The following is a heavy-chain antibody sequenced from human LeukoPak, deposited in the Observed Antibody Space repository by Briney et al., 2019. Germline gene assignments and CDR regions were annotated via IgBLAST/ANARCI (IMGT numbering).Heavy chain of an antibody. V-gene: IGHV4-59*01. J-gene: IGHJ4*02. CDR2: VIYTGST. Sequence: PSETLSPTCTVSGVSISRYYWSWIRQPPGKGLEWIGYVIYTGSTNYNPSLKSRVTISIDTSKNQFSLNLSSVTAADTAVYYCASTGEMYSSGWYFDFWGQGTLVTVSS. CDR3: ASTGEMYSSGWYFDF. CDR1: GVSISRYY. D-gene: IGHD6-19*01.